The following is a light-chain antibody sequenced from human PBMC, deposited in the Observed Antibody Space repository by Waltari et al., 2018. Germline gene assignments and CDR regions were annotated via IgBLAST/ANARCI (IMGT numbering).Light chain of an antibody. CDR1: QSVSRT. V-gene: IGKV3-20*01. Sequence: EIVLTQSPGILSLSPGERATLSCRASQSVSRTLAWYQQKPGQAPRLLIYGASSRATGIPDRFSGGGCGTDFSLTISRLEPEDFAVYYCQHYVRLPATFGQGTKVEIK. J-gene: IGKJ1*01. CDR2: GAS. CDR3: QHYVRLPAT.